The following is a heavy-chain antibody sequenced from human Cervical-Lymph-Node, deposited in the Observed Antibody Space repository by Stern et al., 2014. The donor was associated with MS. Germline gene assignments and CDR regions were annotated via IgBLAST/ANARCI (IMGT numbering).Heavy chain of an antibody. CDR2: IHYSGTT. Sequence: VQLLESGPGLVKPSQTLSLTCAVTGGSISSAEYYWSWIRQSPGKGLEWIGYIHYSGTTYYNPSLKSRVTISVDTSKSQFSLKLRSVTAADTAVYYCSRDADGYSLVFGYWGRGTLVTVSS. V-gene: IGHV4-30-4*01. CDR3: SRDADGYSLVFGY. J-gene: IGHJ4*02. D-gene: IGHD5-24*01. CDR1: GGSISSAEYY.